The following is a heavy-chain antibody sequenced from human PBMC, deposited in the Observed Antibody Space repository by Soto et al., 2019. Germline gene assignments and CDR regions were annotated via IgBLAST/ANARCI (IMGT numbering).Heavy chain of an antibody. D-gene: IGHD2-15*01. CDR3: ARAEAARLDY. J-gene: IGHJ4*02. CDR2: IYYSGST. V-gene: IGHV4-31*03. Sequence: SETLSLTCTVSGGSISSGGYYWSWIRQHPGKGLEWIGYIYYSGSTYYNPSLKSRVTISVDTSKNQFSLKLSSVTAADTAVYYCARAEAARLDYWGQGTLVPVSS. CDR1: GGSISSGGYY.